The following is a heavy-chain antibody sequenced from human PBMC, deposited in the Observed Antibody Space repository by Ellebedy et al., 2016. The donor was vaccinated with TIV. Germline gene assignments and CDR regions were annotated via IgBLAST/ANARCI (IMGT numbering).Heavy chain of an antibody. D-gene: IGHD1-26*01. CDR2: IYPGDSDT. CDR1: GYTFTDYW. J-gene: IGHJ4*02. CDR3: ARLLGGSYFYYFDY. Sequence: KVSXXGSGYTFTDYWVGWVRQMPGKGLEWMGIIYPGDSDTRYSPSFQGQVTISADKSISTAYLQWSSLKASDTAMYYCARLLGGSYFYYFDYWGQGTLVTVSS. V-gene: IGHV5-51*01.